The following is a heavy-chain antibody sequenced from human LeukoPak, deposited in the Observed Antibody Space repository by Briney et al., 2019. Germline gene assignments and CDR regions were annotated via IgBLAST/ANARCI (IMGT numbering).Heavy chain of an antibody. CDR1: GGSISSYY. CDR2: IYYSGST. Sequence: PSETLSLTCTVSGGSISSYYWSWIRQPPGKGLEWIGYIYYSGSTNYNPSLKSRVTISVDTSKNQFSLKLTSVTAADTAVYYCARRDSSGWYFFDYWGQGTLVTVSS. J-gene: IGHJ4*02. V-gene: IGHV4-59*08. D-gene: IGHD6-19*01. CDR3: ARRDSSGWYFFDY.